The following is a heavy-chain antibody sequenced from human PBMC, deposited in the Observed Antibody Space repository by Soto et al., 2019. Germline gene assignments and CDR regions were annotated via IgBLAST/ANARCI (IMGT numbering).Heavy chain of an antibody. CDR3: AGSYDYGDYAFDF. CDR2: IYYSVTI. D-gene: IGHD4-17*01. J-gene: IGHJ4*02. V-gene: IGHV4-59*08. Sequence: SETLSLTCTVSGGSISSYYWSWIRQPPGKGLEWIGYIYYSVTINYNPSLKSRVTISLDMPKNQFSLKLSPVTAADTAVYYCAGSYDYGDYAFDFWGQGTLVTVSS. CDR1: GGSISSYY.